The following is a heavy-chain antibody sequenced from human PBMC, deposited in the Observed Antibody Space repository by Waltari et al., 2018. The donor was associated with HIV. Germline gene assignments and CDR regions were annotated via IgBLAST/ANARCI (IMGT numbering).Heavy chain of an antibody. Sequence: EVQLVESGGGLVKPGGSLILSCAASGFAFSSATVHWVRQTPGKGLEWISLISRSGDYIYYADSVKGRFTISRDNAKNSLYLQMNSLRAEDTGVYYCARELEGTVGNYFDPWGQGTLVTVSS. CDR3: ARELEGTVGNYFDP. CDR1: GFAFSSAT. CDR2: ISRSGDYI. D-gene: IGHD1-7*01. V-gene: IGHV3-21*02. J-gene: IGHJ5*02.